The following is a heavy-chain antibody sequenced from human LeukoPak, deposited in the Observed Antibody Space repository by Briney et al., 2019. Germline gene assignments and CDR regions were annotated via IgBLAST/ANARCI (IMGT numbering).Heavy chain of an antibody. J-gene: IGHJ4*02. Sequence: SETLSLTCTVSGGSISSYYWSWIRQPPGKGLEWIGYIYYSGYTNYKSSLKSRVTISVDTSKNQFSLKLSSVTAADTAVYYCAGGRTDIVVVPATLRNYYFDYWGQGTLVTVSS. CDR1: GGSISSYY. CDR2: IYYSGYT. CDR3: AGGRTDIVVVPATLRNYYFDY. V-gene: IGHV4-59*01. D-gene: IGHD2-2*01.